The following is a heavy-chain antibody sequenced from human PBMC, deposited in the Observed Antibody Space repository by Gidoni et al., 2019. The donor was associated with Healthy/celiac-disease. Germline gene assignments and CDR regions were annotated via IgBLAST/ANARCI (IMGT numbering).Heavy chain of an antibody. CDR1: GFTFSSYA. J-gene: IGHJ3*02. Sequence: EVQLLESGGGLVQPGGSLRLSCAASGFTFSSYAMSWVRQAPGKGLGWVSAISGSGGSTYYADSVKGRFTISRDNPKNTLYLQLNSLRAKKPAVYYWAKGYDSSGPLAYDAFDIWGQGQWSPSLQ. V-gene: IGHV3-23*01. CDR2: ISGSGGST. D-gene: IGHD3-22*01. CDR3: AKGYDSSGPLAYDAFDI.